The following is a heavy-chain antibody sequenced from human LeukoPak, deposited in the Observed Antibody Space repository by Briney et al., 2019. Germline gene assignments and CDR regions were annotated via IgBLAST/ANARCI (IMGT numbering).Heavy chain of an antibody. D-gene: IGHD3-10*01. CDR2: ISGSGGST. CDR1: GFTFSDYG. V-gene: IGHV3-23*01. J-gene: IGHJ4*02. CDR3: AKRGVVIRVILVRFHKEASYFDS. Sequence: GGSLRLSCAASGFTFSDYGMSWVRQAPGKGLEWVAGISGSGGSTNYADSVKGRFTISRDNPKNTLYLQVNSLRAEDTAVYFCAKRGVVIRVILVRFHKEASYFDSWGQGALVTVSS.